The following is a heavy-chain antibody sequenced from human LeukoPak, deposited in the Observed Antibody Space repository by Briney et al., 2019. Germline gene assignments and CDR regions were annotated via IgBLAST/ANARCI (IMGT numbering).Heavy chain of an antibody. CDR1: GYTFTSYD. D-gene: IGHD2-2*01. CDR3: ARAGDIVVVPAVPFDP. V-gene: IGHV1-8*02. J-gene: IGHJ5*02. Sequence: ASVKVSCKASGYTFTSYDINWVRQATGQGLEWMGWMNPNSGNTDYAQKLQGRVTMTTDTSTSTAYMELRSLRSDDTAVYYCARAGDIVVVPAVPFDPWGQGTLVTVSS. CDR2: MNPNSGNT.